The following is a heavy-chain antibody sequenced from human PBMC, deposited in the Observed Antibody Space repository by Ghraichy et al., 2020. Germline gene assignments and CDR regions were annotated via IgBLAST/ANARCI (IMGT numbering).Heavy chain of an antibody. CDR1: GASISGFY. CDR3: ARQSDSGTFPFEAFDI. CDR2: IYYSGSA. D-gene: IGHD1-26*01. J-gene: IGHJ3*02. Sequence: TLSLTCTVSGASISGFYWSWIRQPPGKGLEWIGSIYYSGSAYYKSSLKSRVTISVDTSKNQFSLKVNSATAADTAVYFCARQSDSGTFPFEAFDIWGPGAVVTVSS. V-gene: IGHV4-59*05.